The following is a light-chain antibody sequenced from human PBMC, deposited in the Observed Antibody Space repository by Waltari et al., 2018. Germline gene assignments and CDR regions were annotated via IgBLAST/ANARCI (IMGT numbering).Light chain of an antibody. Sequence: DIQMTQSPSTLSASVGDRVTITCRARQSSSGWLAWYQQRPGKAPKVLMYQASILQGGVPSRFSGSGSGTEFTLTISSLQPDDFATYYCQQYSASPCTFGQGTRLEIK. CDR1: QSSSGW. CDR3: QQYSASPCT. J-gene: IGKJ2*02. V-gene: IGKV1-5*03. CDR2: QAS.